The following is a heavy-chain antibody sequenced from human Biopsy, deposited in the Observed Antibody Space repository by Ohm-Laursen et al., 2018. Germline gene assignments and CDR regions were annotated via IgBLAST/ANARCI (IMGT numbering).Heavy chain of an antibody. CDR1: GFTFSDYY. CDR3: ARDWGCDYGGNIDYYYFYGMDV. D-gene: IGHD4-23*01. Sequence: SLRLSCAASGFTFSDYYMSWVRQAPGQGLEWLSYISRSGSIIDYADSVKGRFTISRDNAQNTLYLQMNSLRADDTAVYYCARDWGCDYGGNIDYYYFYGMDVWGQGTTVTVSS. CDR2: ISRSGSII. J-gene: IGHJ6*02. V-gene: IGHV3-11*01.